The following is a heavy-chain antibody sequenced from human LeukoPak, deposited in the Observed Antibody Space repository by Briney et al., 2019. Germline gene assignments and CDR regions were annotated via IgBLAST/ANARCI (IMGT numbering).Heavy chain of an antibody. CDR3: ARPRGSIVGATVGSGLGAFDI. D-gene: IGHD1-26*01. J-gene: IGHJ3*02. CDR1: GYTLTELS. Sequence: ASVKVSCKVSGYTLTELSMHWVRQAPGKGLEWMGGFDPEDGETIYAQKFQGRVTMTEDTSTDTAYMELSSLRSEDTAVYYCARPRGSIVGATVGSGLGAFDIWGQGTMVTVSS. CDR2: FDPEDGET. V-gene: IGHV1-24*01.